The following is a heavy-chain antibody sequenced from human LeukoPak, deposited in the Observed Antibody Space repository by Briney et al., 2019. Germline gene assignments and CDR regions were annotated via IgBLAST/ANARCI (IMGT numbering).Heavy chain of an antibody. J-gene: IGHJ4*02. D-gene: IGHD1-26*01. CDR3: ARGPLQTLVGATWDY. CDR2: IGTNGST. CDR1: GGSISSYY. Sequence: KTSETLSLTCAVSGGSISSYYWSWIRQPAAKGLEWIGRIGTNGSTNYNPSLKSRVTMSADMSKNHFSLELSSVTAADTAVYYCARGPLQTLVGATWDYWGQETLVTVSS. V-gene: IGHV4-4*07.